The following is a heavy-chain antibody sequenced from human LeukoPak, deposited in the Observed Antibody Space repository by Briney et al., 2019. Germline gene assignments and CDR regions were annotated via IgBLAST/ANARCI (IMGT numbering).Heavy chain of an antibody. CDR1: GFTFSSYA. D-gene: IGHD5-24*01. CDR3: ARSDKMTTWRRTYNCFDP. CDR2: FSVNKTT. Sequence: PGGTLRLSCAASGFTFSSYAMSWVRQAPGKGLEWVSGFSVNKTTYYADSVKGRFTISRDNSKNTLYLQMNSLRADDTAVYYCARSDKMTTWRRTYNCFDPWGQGTLVTVSS. V-gene: IGHV3-23*01. J-gene: IGHJ5*02.